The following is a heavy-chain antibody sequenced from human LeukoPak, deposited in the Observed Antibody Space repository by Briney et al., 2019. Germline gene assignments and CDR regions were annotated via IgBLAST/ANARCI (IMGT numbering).Heavy chain of an antibody. J-gene: IGHJ4*02. CDR3: ARDSGSSWYSY. CDR2: IYHSGST. CDR1: GYSISSGYY. Sequence: SETLSLTCTVSGYSISSGYYWGWIRQPPGKGLEWIGSIYHSGSTYYNPSLKSRVTISVDTSKNQFSLKLSSVTAADTAVYYCARDSGSSWYSYWGQGTLVTVSS. D-gene: IGHD6-13*01. V-gene: IGHV4-38-2*02.